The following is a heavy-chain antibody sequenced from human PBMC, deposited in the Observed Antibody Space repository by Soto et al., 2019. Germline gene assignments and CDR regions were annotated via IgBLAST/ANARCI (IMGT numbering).Heavy chain of an antibody. Sequence: EVQLVESGGGLVQPGGSLRLSCAASGFTFSNYWIHWVRQAPGKGLVWVSRIKGDGSRIDYADSVKGRFTISRDNAKKTVYVQMNSLGDEDAAVYYCARGLPGYYGKDVWGQGTTVTVSS. D-gene: IGHD4-17*01. CDR2: IKGDGSRI. J-gene: IGHJ6*01. V-gene: IGHV3-74*01. CDR3: ARGLPGYYGKDV. CDR1: GFTFSNYW.